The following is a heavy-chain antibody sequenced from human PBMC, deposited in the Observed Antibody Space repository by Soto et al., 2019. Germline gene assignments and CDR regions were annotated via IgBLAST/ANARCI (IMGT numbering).Heavy chain of an antibody. CDR3: TRDHSPDYYYYGMDV. D-gene: IGHD5-18*01. Sequence: SGGSLRLSCTASGFTFGDYAMSWFRQAPGKGLEWVGFIRSKAYGGTTEYAASVKGRFTISRDDSKSIAYLQMNSLKTEDTAVYYCTRDHSPDYYYYGMDVWGQGTTVTVSS. V-gene: IGHV3-49*03. J-gene: IGHJ6*02. CDR1: GFTFGDYA. CDR2: IRSKAYGGTT.